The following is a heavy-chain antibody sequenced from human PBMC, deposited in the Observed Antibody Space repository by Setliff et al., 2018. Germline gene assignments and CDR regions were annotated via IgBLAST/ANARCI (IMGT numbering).Heavy chain of an antibody. CDR3: AKGNNWNYVPGDYFDF. V-gene: IGHV3-33*06. J-gene: IGHJ4*02. Sequence: GGSLRLSCAASGLIFSNYGMHWVRQAPGKGLEWVAVIWYDGINKYYADSVKDRFTISRDNSKNTLYLQMNSLRAEDTAIYYCAKGNNWNYVPGDYFDFWGQGTLVTVSS. D-gene: IGHD1-7*01. CDR1: GLIFSNYG. CDR2: IWYDGINK.